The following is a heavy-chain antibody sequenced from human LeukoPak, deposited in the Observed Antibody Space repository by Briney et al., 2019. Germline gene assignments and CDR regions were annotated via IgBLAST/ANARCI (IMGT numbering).Heavy chain of an antibody. CDR2: ISAYNGNS. CDR3: ARLGSGSYFGGFDY. J-gene: IGHJ4*02. Sequence: ASVKVSCKASGYTFTSYGISWVRQAPGQGLEWMGWISAYNGNSNYAQKLQGRVTMTTDTSTSTAYMELRSLRSDDTAVYYCARLGSGSYFGGFDYWGQGTLVTVSS. V-gene: IGHV1-18*01. D-gene: IGHD1-26*01. CDR1: GYTFTSYG.